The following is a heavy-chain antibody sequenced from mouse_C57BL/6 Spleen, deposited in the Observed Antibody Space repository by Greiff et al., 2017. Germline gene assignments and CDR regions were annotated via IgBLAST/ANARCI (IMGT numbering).Heavy chain of an antibody. J-gene: IGHJ1*03. CDR1: GFTFSSYT. Sequence: EVNVVESGGGLVKPGGSLKLSCAASGFTFSSYTMSWVRQTPETRLEWVATISGGGGNTYYPDSVKGRFTISRDNAKNTLYLQMSSLRSEDTALYYCARRDSYWYFDVWGTGTTVTVSS. CDR2: ISGGGGNT. V-gene: IGHV5-9*01. CDR3: ARRDSYWYFDV. D-gene: IGHD3-3*01.